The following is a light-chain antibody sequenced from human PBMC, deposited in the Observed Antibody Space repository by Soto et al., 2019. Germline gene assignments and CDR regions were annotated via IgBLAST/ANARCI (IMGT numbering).Light chain of an antibody. CDR2: GAS. CDR1: QSVSSR. V-gene: IGKV3-20*01. Sequence: EIVLTQSPGTLSLSPGERATLSCRASQSVSSRLAWYQHKPGQAPRLLIYGASSRATGIPDRFSGSGSGTDFTLTISRLEPEDVGTYYCQKYSIGPLTFGGGTRWIS. J-gene: IGKJ4*01. CDR3: QKYSIGPLT.